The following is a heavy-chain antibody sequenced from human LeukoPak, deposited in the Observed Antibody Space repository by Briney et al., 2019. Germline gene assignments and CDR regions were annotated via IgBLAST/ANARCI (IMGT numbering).Heavy chain of an antibody. J-gene: IGHJ4*02. D-gene: IGHD4-17*01. CDR1: GGSISSYY. CDR2: IYTSGST. Sequence: SETLSLTCTVSGGSISSYYRSWIRQPAGKGLEWIGRIYTSGSTNYNPSLKSRVTMSVDTSKNQFSLKLSSVTAADTAVYYCARDNDYGGTFDYWGQGALVTVSS. CDR3: ARDNDYGGTFDY. V-gene: IGHV4-4*07.